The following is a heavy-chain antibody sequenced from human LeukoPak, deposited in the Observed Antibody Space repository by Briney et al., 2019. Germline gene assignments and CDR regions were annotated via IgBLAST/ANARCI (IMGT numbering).Heavy chain of an antibody. V-gene: IGHV1-2*02. J-gene: IGHJ4*02. CDR1: GYTFTGYY. CDR2: IYPNSGGT. D-gene: IGHD2-2*01. CDR3: TRDSGYCYSTSCYGGEAAY. Sequence: APVKVSCEASGYTFTGYYMHWVRQAPGQGLEWMGWIYPNSGGTNYAQKFQDRVTMTRDTSISTAYMELSSLRSDDTAVYYCTRDSGYCYSTSCYGGEAAYWGQGTLVTVSS.